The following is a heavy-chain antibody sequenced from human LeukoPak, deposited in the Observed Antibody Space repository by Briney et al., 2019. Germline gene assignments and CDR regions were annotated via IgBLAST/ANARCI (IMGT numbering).Heavy chain of an antibody. CDR1: GFTFSSYA. V-gene: IGHV3-23*01. Sequence: GGSLRLSGAASGFTFSSYAMTWVRQAPGKGLEWVSAISGSGGITYYADSVKGRFTISRDNSKNTLYLQMNSLRAEDTAVYYCAKNGTTMGGTPYYYYSMDVWGKGTTVTVSS. CDR2: ISGSGGIT. D-gene: IGHD1-1*01. CDR3: AKNGTTMGGTPYYYYSMDV. J-gene: IGHJ6*03.